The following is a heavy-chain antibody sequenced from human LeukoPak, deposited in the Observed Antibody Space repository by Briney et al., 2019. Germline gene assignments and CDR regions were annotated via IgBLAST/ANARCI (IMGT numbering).Heavy chain of an antibody. V-gene: IGHV3-48*01. CDR1: GFTFSSYS. CDR2: ISSSSSTI. J-gene: IGHJ3*02. CDR3: ARDQAQTLFGDPWGGDAFDI. D-gene: IGHD3-10*01. Sequence: GGSLRLSCAASGFTFSSYSMNRVRQAPGKGLEWVSYISSSSSTIYYADSVKGRFTISRDNAKNSLYLQMNSLRAEDTAVYYCARDQAQTLFGDPWGGDAFDIWGQGTMVTVSS.